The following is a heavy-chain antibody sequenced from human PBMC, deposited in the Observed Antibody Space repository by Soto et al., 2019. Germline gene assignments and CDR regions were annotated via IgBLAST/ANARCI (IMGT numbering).Heavy chain of an antibody. CDR3: AKGPYVWGSYRDILNWFDP. CDR2: ISGSGGST. V-gene: IGHV3-23*01. CDR1: GFTFSSYA. J-gene: IGHJ5*02. D-gene: IGHD3-16*02. Sequence: PGGSLRLSCAASGFTFSSYAMSWVRQAPGKGLEWVSAISGSGGSTYYADSVKGRFTISRDNSKNTLYLQMNSLRAEDTAVYYCAKGPYVWGSYRDILNWFDPWGQGTLVTVSS.